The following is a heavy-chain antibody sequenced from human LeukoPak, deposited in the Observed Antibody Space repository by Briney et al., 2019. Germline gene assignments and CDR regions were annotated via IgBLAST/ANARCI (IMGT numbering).Heavy chain of an antibody. J-gene: IGHJ4*02. CDR3: TTLWGGGPDY. D-gene: IGHD3-16*01. V-gene: IGHV3-15*01. CDR2: IKSKIDGGTT. CDR1: GFSFSNAW. Sequence: GGFLRLSCAASGFSFSNAWMSWVRQAPGKGLEYIGRIKSKIDGGTTEYAAPVKGRVTISRDDSKDTLYLEMNSLKTEDTAVYHCTTLWGGGPDYWGQGTLVTVSS.